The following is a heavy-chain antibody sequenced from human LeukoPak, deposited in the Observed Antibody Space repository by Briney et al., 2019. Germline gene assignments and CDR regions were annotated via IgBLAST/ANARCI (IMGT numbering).Heavy chain of an antibody. CDR1: GFTFSSYS. V-gene: IGHV3-48*01. CDR2: ISSASNTI. Sequence: GGSLRLSCAASGFTFSSYSMNWVRQAPGKGLECVSYISSASNTIYYADSVKGRFTVSRDNAKNSLYLQMNSLRAEDTAMYYCARDGWFGDYNWFDPWGQGTLVTVSS. J-gene: IGHJ5*02. D-gene: IGHD3-10*01. CDR3: ARDGWFGDYNWFDP.